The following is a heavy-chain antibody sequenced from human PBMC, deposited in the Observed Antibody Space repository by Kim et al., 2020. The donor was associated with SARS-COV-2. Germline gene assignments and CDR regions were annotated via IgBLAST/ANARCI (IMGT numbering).Heavy chain of an antibody. V-gene: IGHV5-51*01. CDR2: IYPGDSET. Sequence: GESLKISCKGSGYSFSSNWIGWVRQMPGKGLEWMGIIYPGDSETRYSPSFQGQVTISADKSISTAYLQWRSLKASDTAMYYCARHKRDLPFDFWAQGTLVTVSS. CDR1: GYSFSSNW. J-gene: IGHJ4*02. CDR3: ARHKRDLPFDF.